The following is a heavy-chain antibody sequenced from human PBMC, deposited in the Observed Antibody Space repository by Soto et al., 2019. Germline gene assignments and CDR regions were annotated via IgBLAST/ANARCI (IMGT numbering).Heavy chain of an antibody. CDR2: INSEGSST. J-gene: IGHJ3*02. CDR3: ARRAMVRGDSAICYSAFDI. V-gene: IGHV3-74*01. CDR1: GFTFSSYW. Sequence: EVQLVESGGGLVQHGGSLRLSCAASGFTFSSYWMHWVRQAPGKGLVWVSRINSEGSSTSYADSVKGRFTISRDNAKNTLYLQMNSLRDEDTAVYYCARRAMVRGDSAICYSAFDIWGQGTMVTVSS. D-gene: IGHD3-10*01.